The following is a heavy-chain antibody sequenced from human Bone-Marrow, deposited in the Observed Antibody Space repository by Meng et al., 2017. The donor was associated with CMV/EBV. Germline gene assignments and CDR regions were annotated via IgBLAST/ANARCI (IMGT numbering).Heavy chain of an antibody. Sequence: ASVKVSCKTSGYTFSGYYMHWVRQAPGQGLEWMGWINPNGGLTKYAQKFQGRVTMTRDTSISTAYVEVSALRSDDTAVYYCAILGSYGVDNWFAPWGQGTLVTASS. CDR2: INPNGGLT. V-gene: IGHV1-2*02. D-gene: IGHD1-26*01. CDR1: GYTFSGYY. J-gene: IGHJ5*02. CDR3: AILGSYGVDNWFAP.